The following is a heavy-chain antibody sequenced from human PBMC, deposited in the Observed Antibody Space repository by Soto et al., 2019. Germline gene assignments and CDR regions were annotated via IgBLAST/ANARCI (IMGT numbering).Heavy chain of an antibody. CDR3: AKDAFIAVAGYDAFDI. CDR2: ISGSGGST. Sequence: SGGSLRLSCAASGFTFSSYAMSWVRQAPGKGLEWVSAISGSGGSTYYADSVKGRFTISRDNSKNTLYLQMNSLRAEDTAVYYCAKDAFIAVAGYDAFDIWGQGTMVTVSS. J-gene: IGHJ3*02. V-gene: IGHV3-23*01. CDR1: GFTFSSYA. D-gene: IGHD6-19*01.